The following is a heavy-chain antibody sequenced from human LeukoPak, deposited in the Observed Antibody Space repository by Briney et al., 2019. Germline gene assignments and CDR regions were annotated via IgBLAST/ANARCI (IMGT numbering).Heavy chain of an antibody. J-gene: IGHJ4*02. CDR1: GGTFSSYA. CDR3: ARLVAVAGVVDY. D-gene: IGHD6-19*01. V-gene: IGHV1-69*13. Sequence: RASVKVSCKASGGTFSSYAISWVRQAPGQGLEWMGGIIPIFGTANYAQKFQGRVTITADESTSTAYMELSRLRSDDTAVYYCARLVAVAGVVDYWGQGTLVTVSS. CDR2: IIPIFGTA.